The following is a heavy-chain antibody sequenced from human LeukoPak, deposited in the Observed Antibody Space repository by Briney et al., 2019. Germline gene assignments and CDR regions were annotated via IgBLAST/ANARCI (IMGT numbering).Heavy chain of an antibody. J-gene: IGHJ3*02. D-gene: IGHD1-26*01. CDR2: ISGSGDSL. V-gene: IGHV3-23*01. CDR3: AKSRRGWELSRGAFDI. CDR1: GFAFRSYA. Sequence: PGGSLRLSCAASGFAFRSYAMNWVRQAPGKGLEWVSGISGSGDSLYYAGSVRGRFTISRDNAKNSLYLQMNSLRAEDTAVYYCAKSRRGWELSRGAFDIWGQGTMVTVSS.